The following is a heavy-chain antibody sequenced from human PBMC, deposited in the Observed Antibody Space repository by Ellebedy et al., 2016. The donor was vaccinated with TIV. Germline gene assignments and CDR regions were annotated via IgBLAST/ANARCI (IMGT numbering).Heavy chain of an antibody. D-gene: IGHD6-13*01. J-gene: IGHJ6*02. V-gene: IGHV1-2*02. CDR1: GYTFSANY. CDR2: INPNSGGT. CDR3: ARVRRGSSGMDV. Sequence: ASVKVSCKASGYTFSANYIHWVRQAPGQGLEWMGWINPNSGGTNFAQKFQGRVTMTRDTSVDTAYMELSRLESDDTAVYYCARVRRGSSGMDVWGQGTTVTVS.